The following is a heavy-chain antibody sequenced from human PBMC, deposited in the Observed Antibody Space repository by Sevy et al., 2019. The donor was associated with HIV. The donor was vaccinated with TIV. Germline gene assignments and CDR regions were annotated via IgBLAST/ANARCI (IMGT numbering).Heavy chain of an antibody. J-gene: IGHJ4*02. CDR1: GFTFSSYW. D-gene: IGHD3-3*01. CDR3: ARWRGAQSEFDY. V-gene: IGHV3-7*01. Sequence: GGSLRLSCAASGFTFSSYWMSWVRQAPGKGLEWVADIKKDGSVKLYADAVKGRLTISRDNAENPVDLQMKSLRAEDTAVYFCARWRGAQSEFDYWGQGTRVTVSS. CDR2: IKKDGSVK.